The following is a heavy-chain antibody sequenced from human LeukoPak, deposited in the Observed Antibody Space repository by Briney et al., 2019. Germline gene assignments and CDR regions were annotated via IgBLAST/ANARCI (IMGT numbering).Heavy chain of an antibody. CDR1: GFTFSDYY. J-gene: IGHJ6*03. CDR3: ARDLIRGYMDV. CDR2: ISSSGSTI. V-gene: IGHV3-11*04. Sequence: NPWGSLRLSCAASGFTFSDYYMSWIRQAPGKGLEWVSYISSSGSTIYYADSVKGRFTISRDNAKNSLYLQMNSLRAEDTAVYYCARDLIRGYMDVWGKGTTVTVSS. D-gene: IGHD3-16*01.